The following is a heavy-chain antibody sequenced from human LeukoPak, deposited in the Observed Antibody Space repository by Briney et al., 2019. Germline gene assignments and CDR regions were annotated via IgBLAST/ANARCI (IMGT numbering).Heavy chain of an antibody. V-gene: IGHV3-21*04. CDR2: ISSSSSYI. J-gene: IGHJ6*03. CDR1: GFTFSSYS. D-gene: IGHD3-10*01. Sequence: GGSLRLSCAASGFTFSSYSMNWVRQAPGKGLEWVSSISSSSSYIYYADSVKGRFTISRDNAKNSLYLQMNSLRAEDTAVYYCARVCITMVRGAPHDYYYYYMDVWGKGTTVTISS. CDR3: ARVCITMVRGAPHDYYYYYMDV.